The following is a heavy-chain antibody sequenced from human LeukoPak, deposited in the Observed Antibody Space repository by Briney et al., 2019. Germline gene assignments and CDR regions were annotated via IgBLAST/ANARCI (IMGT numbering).Heavy chain of an antibody. CDR3: ANRYYDGSPPFDY. V-gene: IGHV3-30*18. CDR2: ISFDGSNK. J-gene: IGHJ4*02. Sequence: QPGGSLRLSCAASGFTFCRYGMYWVRQAPGKGVEWVAVISFDGSNKYYADSVKGRFTISRDNSKNTLYLQMNSLRAEDSAIYYCANRYYDGSPPFDYWGQGTLVTVSS. CDR1: GFTFCRYG. D-gene: IGHD3-22*01.